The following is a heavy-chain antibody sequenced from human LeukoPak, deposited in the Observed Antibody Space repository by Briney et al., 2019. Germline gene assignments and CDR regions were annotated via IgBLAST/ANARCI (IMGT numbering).Heavy chain of an antibody. CDR1: GFTFSSCG. V-gene: IGHV3-30*02. J-gene: IGHJ6*03. CDR2: IRYDGSNK. Sequence: GGSLGLSCAASGFTFSSCGMHWVRQAPGKGLEWVAFIRYDGSNKYYADSVKGRFTISRDNSKNTLYLQMNSLRAEDTAVYYCVRGRRYCSGGSCYSKANYYYYYMDVWGKGTTVTISS. D-gene: IGHD2-15*01. CDR3: VRGRRYCSGGSCYSKANYYYYYMDV.